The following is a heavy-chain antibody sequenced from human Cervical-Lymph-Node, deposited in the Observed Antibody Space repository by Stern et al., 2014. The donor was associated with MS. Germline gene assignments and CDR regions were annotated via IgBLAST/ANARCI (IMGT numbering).Heavy chain of an antibody. J-gene: IGHJ4*02. CDR1: GFTFSTYG. D-gene: IGHD3-16*01. Sequence: VQLVESGRGVVKPGRSLRLSCEASGFTFSTYGMHWVRQAPGQGLAWVSVIWHDASNKYYGDSVKGRFTIYRDNTKNTLYLQMNSLRAEDTAVYYCAREGGEAKIDYWGQGIQVTVSS. CDR3: AREGGEAKIDY. V-gene: IGHV3-33*01. CDR2: IWHDASNK.